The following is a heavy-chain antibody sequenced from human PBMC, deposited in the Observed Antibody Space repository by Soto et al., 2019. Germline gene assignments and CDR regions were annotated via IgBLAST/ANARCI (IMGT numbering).Heavy chain of an antibody. D-gene: IGHD1-26*01. Sequence: SETLSLTCTVSGDSMTGSYWSWIRQPPGKTLEWIGYIYHSGTTTYNPSLKSRVSISVDTSKNQFSLRLTSVIAADTAVYYCARDMPYAAGSLAGCDYWGQGILVTV. J-gene: IGHJ4*02. CDR3: ARDMPYAAGSLAGCDY. V-gene: IGHV4-59*01. CDR2: IYHSGTT. CDR1: GDSMTGSY.